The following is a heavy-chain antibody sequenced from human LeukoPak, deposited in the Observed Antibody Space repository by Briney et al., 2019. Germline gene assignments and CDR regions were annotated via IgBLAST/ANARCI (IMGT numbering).Heavy chain of an antibody. CDR1: GFTFSSYD. Sequence: PGGSLRLSCSASGFTFSSYDMHWVRQATGKGLEWVSAIGTAGDTYYPGSVKGRFTISRENAKNSLYLQMNSLRAGDTAVYYCARGGVAGTHGRLDGMDVWGQGTTVTVSS. D-gene: IGHD6-19*01. CDR2: IGTAGDT. V-gene: IGHV3-13*01. CDR3: ARGGVAGTHGRLDGMDV. J-gene: IGHJ6*02.